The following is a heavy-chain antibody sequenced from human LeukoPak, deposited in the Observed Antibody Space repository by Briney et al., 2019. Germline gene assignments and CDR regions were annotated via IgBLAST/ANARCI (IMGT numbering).Heavy chain of an antibody. CDR2: INPSGGST. D-gene: IGHD6-13*01. CDR1: GYTFTDYY. J-gene: IGHJ4*02. V-gene: IGHV1-46*01. CDR3: ARGKRESIAAAGTAPIDY. Sequence: ASVKVSCKASGYTFTDYYIHWVRQAPGQGLEWMGIINPSGGSTSYAQKFQGRVTMTRDTSTSTVYMELSSLRSEDTAVYYCARGKRESIAAAGTAPIDYWGQGTLVTVSS.